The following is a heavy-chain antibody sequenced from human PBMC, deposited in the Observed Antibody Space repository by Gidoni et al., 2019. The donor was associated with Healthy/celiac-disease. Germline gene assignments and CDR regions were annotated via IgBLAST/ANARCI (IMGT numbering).Heavy chain of an antibody. J-gene: IGHJ5*02. CDR2: INRDGSST. CDR1: GFSFSSYW. CDR3: ARWRISGSYPDDGWFDA. V-gene: IGHV3-74*01. Sequence: EVQLVESGGGLVQPGGSLRLSCAASGFSFSSYWMHWVRQVPGKGLVWVSRINRDGSSTSHADSVKGRFTISRDNVKNTLYLQMNSLRAEDTAVYYCARWRISGSYPDDGWFDAWGQGTLVTVSS. D-gene: IGHD1-26*01.